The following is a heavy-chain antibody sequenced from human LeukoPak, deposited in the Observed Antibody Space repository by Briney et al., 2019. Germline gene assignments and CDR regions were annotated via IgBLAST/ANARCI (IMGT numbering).Heavy chain of an antibody. CDR1: GGSFSGYY. CDR3: ASDTDEGYFDY. V-gene: IGHV4-34*01. CDR2: INHSGST. J-gene: IGHJ4*01. Sequence: SSETLSLTCAVYGGSFSGYYWSWIRQPPGKGLEWIGEINHSGSTNYNPSLKSRVTISVDTSKNQFSLKLSSVTAADTAVYYCASDTDEGYFDYWGQGTLVTVSS.